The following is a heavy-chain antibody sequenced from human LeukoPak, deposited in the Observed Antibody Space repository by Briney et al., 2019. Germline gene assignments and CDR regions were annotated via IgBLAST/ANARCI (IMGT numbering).Heavy chain of an antibody. Sequence: SETLSLTCTVSGGSISNYYWSCIRQPPGKGLEWIGYIYYSGSTNYNPSLKSRVTISVDTSKNQFSLKLSSVTAADTAVYYCARRIEMATITPGSAFVYWGQGTLVTVSS. CDR2: IYYSGST. J-gene: IGHJ4*02. D-gene: IGHD5-24*01. V-gene: IGHV4-59*12. CDR1: GGSISNYY. CDR3: ARRIEMATITPGSAFVY.